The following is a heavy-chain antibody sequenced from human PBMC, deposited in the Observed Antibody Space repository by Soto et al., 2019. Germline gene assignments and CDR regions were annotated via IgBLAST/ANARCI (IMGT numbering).Heavy chain of an antibody. D-gene: IGHD3-22*01. J-gene: IGHJ4*02. V-gene: IGHV1-58*01. CDR2: IVVGSGNT. CDR3: AADPGDSSGYYYAFDY. CDR1: GFTFTSSA. Sequence: SVKVSCKASGFTFTSSAVQWVRQARGRRLEWIGWIVVGSGNTNYAQKFQERVTITRDMSTSTAYMELSSLRSEDTAVYYCAADPGDSSGYYYAFDYWGPGTLVTVSS.